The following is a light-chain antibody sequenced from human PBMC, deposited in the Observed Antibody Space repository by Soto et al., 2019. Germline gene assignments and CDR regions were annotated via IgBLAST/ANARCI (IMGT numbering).Light chain of an antibody. CDR2: HAS. CDR1: QSISNW. J-gene: IGKJ1*01. V-gene: IGKV1-5*01. CDR3: QQYMRYS. Sequence: DIQMTQSPATLPASVGDRVTITFRASQSISNWLAWYQQKPGTAPKLLIYHASTLESGVPSRFSGIEHVTGCTLTISSLQPDDFATYYCQQYMRYSVGQGTKVDIK.